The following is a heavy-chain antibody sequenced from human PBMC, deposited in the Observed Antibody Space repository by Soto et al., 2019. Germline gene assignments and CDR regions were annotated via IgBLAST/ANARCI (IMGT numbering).Heavy chain of an antibody. CDR2: ISAYNGNT. CDR3: ARDGRPGYYYYYMDV. J-gene: IGHJ6*03. Sequence: ASVKVSCKASGYTFTSYGISWVRQAPGQGLEWMGWISAYNGNTNYAQKLQGRVTMTTDTSTSTAYMELRSLRSDDTAVYYCARDGRPGYYYYYMDVRGKGTTVTVSS. V-gene: IGHV1-18*01. D-gene: IGHD1-26*01. CDR1: GYTFTSYG.